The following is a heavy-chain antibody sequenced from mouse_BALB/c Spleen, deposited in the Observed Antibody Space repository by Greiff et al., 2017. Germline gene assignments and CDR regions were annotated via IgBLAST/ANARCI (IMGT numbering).Heavy chain of an antibody. CDR3: ARASRYYYGSSYRAMDY. CDR1: GFTFSSFG. Sequence: DVQLVESGGGLVQPGGSRKLSCAASGFTFSSFGMHWVRQAPEKGLEWVAYISSGSSTIYYADTVKGRFTISRDNPKNTLFLQMTSLRSEDSAMYYCARASRYYYGSSYRAMDYWGQGTSVTVSS. J-gene: IGHJ4*01. D-gene: IGHD1-1*01. CDR2: ISSGSSTI. V-gene: IGHV5-17*02.